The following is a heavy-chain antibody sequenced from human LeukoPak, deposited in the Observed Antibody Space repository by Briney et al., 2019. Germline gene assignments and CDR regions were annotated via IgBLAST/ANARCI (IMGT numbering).Heavy chain of an antibody. J-gene: IGHJ3*01. CDR1: GFTFSNYA. CDR2: ISGSGANT. CDR3: AKARLPLAEAFDF. Sequence: GGSPRLSCAASGFTFSNYAMSWVRQAPGKGLEWGSGISGSGANTYYADSVKGRFTISRDNPKNTLYLQLNSLRAEDTAVYYCAKARLPLAEAFDFWGQGTLVTVSS. V-gene: IGHV3-23*01. D-gene: IGHD5-18*01.